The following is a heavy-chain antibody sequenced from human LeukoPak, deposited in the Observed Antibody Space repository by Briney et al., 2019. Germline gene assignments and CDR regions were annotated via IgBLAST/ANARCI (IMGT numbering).Heavy chain of an antibody. CDR3: ASSPYSSGWYDY. J-gene: IGHJ4*02. V-gene: IGHV4-39*01. D-gene: IGHD6-19*01. CDR1: GGSISSSSYY. Sequence: SETLSLTCTASGGSISSSSYYRGWIRQPPGKGLEWIGSIYYSGSTYYNPSLKSRVTISVDTSKNQFSLKLSSVTAADTAVYYCASSPYSSGWYDYWGQGTLVTVSS. CDR2: IYYSGST.